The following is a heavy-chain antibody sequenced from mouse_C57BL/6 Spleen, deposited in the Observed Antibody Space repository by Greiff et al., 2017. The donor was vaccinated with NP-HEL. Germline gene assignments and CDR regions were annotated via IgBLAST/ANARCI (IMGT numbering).Heavy chain of an antibody. V-gene: IGHV1-82*01. J-gene: IGHJ3*01. Sequence: QVQLQQSGPELVKPGASVKISCKASGYAFSSSWMNWVKQRPGKGLEWIGRIYPGDGDTNYNGTFKGKATLTADKSSSTAYMQLSSLTSEDSAVYFCARERTAWFAYWGQGTLVTVSA. CDR3: ARERTAWFAY. CDR1: GYAFSSSW. CDR2: IYPGDGDT.